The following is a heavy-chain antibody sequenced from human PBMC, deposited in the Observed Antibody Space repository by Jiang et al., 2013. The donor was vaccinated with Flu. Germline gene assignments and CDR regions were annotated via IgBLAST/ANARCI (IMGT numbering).Heavy chain of an antibody. J-gene: IGHJ4*02. CDR2: IIPIFGTA. V-gene: IGHV1-69*01. D-gene: IGHD3-22*01. CDR3: ARSEGGYYYPFDY. Sequence: RQAPGQGLEWMGGIIPIFGTANYAQKFQGRVTITADESTSTAYMELSSLRSEDTAVYYCARSEGGYYYPFDYWGQGTLVTVSS.